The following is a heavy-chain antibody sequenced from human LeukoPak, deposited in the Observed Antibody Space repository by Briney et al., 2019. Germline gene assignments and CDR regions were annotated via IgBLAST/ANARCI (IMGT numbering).Heavy chain of an antibody. D-gene: IGHD4-17*01. V-gene: IGHV4-31*03. Sequence: SQTLSLTCTVSGGSMNSGGYYWSWVRQHPGKGLELIGYIYYSGSTFYNPSLKGRVTISVDTSKNQFSLKLTSVTAADTAVYYCARASSPYGDLFDYWGQGTLVIVSS. CDR3: ARASSPYGDLFDY. CDR2: IYYSGST. J-gene: IGHJ4*02. CDR1: GGSMNSGGYY.